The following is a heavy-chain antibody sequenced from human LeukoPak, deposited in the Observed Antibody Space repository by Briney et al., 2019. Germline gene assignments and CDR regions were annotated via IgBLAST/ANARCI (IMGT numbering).Heavy chain of an antibody. V-gene: IGHV3-21*04. CDR2: ISSSSSYI. CDR3: ARLGLTDYCDY. Sequence: GGSLRLSCAASVLTFSSYSMNWVRQAPGKGLEWVSSISSSSSYIYYADSVKGRFTISRDNAKNSLYLQMNSLRAEDTAVYYCARLGLTDYCDYWGQGTLVTVSS. CDR1: VLTFSSYS. J-gene: IGHJ4*02.